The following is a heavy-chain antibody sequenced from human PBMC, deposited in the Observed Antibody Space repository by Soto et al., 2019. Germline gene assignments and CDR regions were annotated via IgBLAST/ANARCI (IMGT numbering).Heavy chain of an antibody. CDR1: GFTFSSYA. CDR2: ISGSGGST. CDR3: AKDPNYDIFPEPYYYYGMDV. J-gene: IGHJ6*02. V-gene: IGHV3-23*01. Sequence: GGSLRLSCAASGFTFSSYAMSWVRQAPGKGLEWVSAISGSGGSTYYADSVKGRFTISRDNSKNTLYLQMNSLRAEDTAVYYCAKDPNYDIFPEPYYYYGMDVWGQGTTVTVSS. D-gene: IGHD3-9*01.